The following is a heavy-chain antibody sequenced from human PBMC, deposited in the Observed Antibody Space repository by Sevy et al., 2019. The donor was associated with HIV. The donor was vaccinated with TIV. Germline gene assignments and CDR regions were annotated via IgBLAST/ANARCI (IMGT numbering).Heavy chain of an antibody. CDR2: ISGSGGST. V-gene: IGHV3-23*01. CDR3: AKVSAITFGGVIVVPDFDY. CDR1: GFTFSSYA. D-gene: IGHD3-16*02. J-gene: IGHJ4*02. Sequence: GGSLRLSCAASGFTFSSYAMSWVRQAPGKGLEWVSAISGSGGSTYYADSVKGRFTISRDNSKNTLYLQMNSLRAEDMAVYYCAKVSAITFGGVIVVPDFDYWGQGTLVTVSS.